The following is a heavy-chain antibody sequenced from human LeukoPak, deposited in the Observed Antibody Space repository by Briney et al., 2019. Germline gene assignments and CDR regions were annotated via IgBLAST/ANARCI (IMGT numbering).Heavy chain of an antibody. CDR1: GFTFSSYS. CDR2: ISSSSSYI. V-gene: IGHV3-21*04. CDR3: AMGFLYYDPMRGK. J-gene: IGHJ4*02. Sequence: PGGSLRLSCAASGFTFSSYSMNWVRQAPGKGLEWVSSISSSSSYIYYADSVKGRFTISRDNSKNTLYLQMNSLRAEDTAVYYCAMGFLYYDPMRGKWGQGTLVTVSS. D-gene: IGHD3-3*01.